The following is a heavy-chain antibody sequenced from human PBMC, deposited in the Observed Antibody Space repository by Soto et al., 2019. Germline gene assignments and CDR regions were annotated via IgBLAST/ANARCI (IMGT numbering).Heavy chain of an antibody. Sequence: QVQLVQSGAEVKKPGASVKVSCKASGYNFNIYGISWVRLAPGQRPEWMGWISATGVPNYAQSHQGRFTMTVDSSSNTAFMELRSLTSDDSAIYYCARDEKNRARFDYWGQGTLVTVSS. CDR3: ARDEKNRARFDY. J-gene: IGHJ4*02. V-gene: IGHV1-18*01. CDR2: ISATGVP. CDR1: GYNFNIYG. D-gene: IGHD5-12*01.